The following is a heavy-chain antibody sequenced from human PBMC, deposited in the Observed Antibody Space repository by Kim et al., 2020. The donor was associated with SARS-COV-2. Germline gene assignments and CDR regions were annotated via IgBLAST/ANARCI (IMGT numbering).Heavy chain of an antibody. D-gene: IGHD6-13*01. Sequence: PSFQGQVTISADKSISTAYLQWSSLKASDTAMYYCARQVAAAGTLGWFDPWGQGTLVTVSS. CDR3: ARQVAAAGTLGWFDP. J-gene: IGHJ5*02. V-gene: IGHV5-51*01.